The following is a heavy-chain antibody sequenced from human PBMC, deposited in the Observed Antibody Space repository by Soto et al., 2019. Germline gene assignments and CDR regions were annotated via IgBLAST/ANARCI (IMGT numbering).Heavy chain of an antibody. J-gene: IGHJ4*02. Sequence: QVQLQESGPRLVKPSQTLSLTCTVSGGSISSGGYYWSWIRQHPGKGLEWIGYIHYSGSTFYNPSLESRVTISLDTSENQFSLKLSSVTAADTAVYYCARDYSYGYFVYWGQGTLITVSS. CDR2: IHYSGST. D-gene: IGHD3-10*01. CDR3: ARDYSYGYFVY. V-gene: IGHV4-31*03. CDR1: GGSISSGGYY.